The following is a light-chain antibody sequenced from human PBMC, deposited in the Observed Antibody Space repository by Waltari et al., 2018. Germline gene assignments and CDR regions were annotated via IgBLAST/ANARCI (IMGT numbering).Light chain of an antibody. CDR3: QVWDSSSDHYI. V-gene: IGLV3-21*01. CDR2: YDS. CDR1: NIESKN. J-gene: IGLJ1*01. Sequence: SYDLTQPSSVSVSPGQTARITCGGDNIESKNVHWYQQKTPQAPVLVIYYDSERPSGIPERFSGSKSGNTATLTISGVEAGDEADYYCQVWDSSSDHYIFGAGTRLTVL.